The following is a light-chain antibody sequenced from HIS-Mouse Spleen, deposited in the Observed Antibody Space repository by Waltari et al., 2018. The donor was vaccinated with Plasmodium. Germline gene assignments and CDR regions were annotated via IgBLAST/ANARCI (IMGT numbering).Light chain of an antibody. J-gene: IGLJ3*02. CDR3: CSYAGSSTNWV. CDR2: EGS. Sequence: QSALTQPASVSGSPGQSITIPCPGTSSDVGRSNLVSWYQQHPGKAPKLMIYEGSNRPSGVSNRFSGSKSGNPASLTISGLQAEDEADYYCCSYAGSSTNWVFGGGTKLTVL. CDR1: SSDVGRSNL. V-gene: IGLV2-23*01.